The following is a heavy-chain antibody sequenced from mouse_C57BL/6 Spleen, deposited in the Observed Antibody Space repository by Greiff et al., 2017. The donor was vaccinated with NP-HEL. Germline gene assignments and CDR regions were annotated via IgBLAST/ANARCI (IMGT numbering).Heavy chain of an antibody. CDR3: TRSTANWEIDY. J-gene: IGHJ2*01. Sequence: QVQLQQSGAELVRPGASVTLSCKASGYTFTDYEMHWVKQTPVHGLEWIGAIDPETGGTAYNQKFKGKAILTADKSSSTAYMELRSLTSEDSAVYYCTRSTANWEIDYWGQGTTLTVSS. V-gene: IGHV1-15*01. D-gene: IGHD4-1*01. CDR1: GYTFTDYE. CDR2: IDPETGGT.